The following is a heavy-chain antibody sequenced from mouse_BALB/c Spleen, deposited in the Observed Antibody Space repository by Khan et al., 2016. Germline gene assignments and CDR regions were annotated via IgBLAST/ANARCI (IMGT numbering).Heavy chain of an antibody. J-gene: IGHJ3*01. CDR3: AVWNGAACSY. CDR2: INPSAHYA. V-gene: IGHV1-7*01. D-gene: IGHD1-1*02. Sequence: QVQLQQSGAELAKPGASVKLSCKASGYTFSTYWMHWVKQRPGQGLAWIGYINPSAHYAEYNQKFKDKATSTADKYSRTAYMQLSSLTSEDSAVYYCAVWNGAACSYWGPGSLVTVSA. CDR1: GYTFSTYW.